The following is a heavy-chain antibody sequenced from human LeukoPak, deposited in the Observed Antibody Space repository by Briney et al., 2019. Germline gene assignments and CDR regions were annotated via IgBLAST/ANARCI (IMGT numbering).Heavy chain of an antibody. CDR1: GFTFSSYA. V-gene: IGHV3-30*04. CDR2: ISYDGSNK. CDR3: AREGGGYEGNYYYYYGMDV. D-gene: IGHD5-12*01. J-gene: IGHJ6*02. Sequence: PGRSLRLSCAASGFTFSSYAMHWVRQASGKGLEWVAVISYDGSNKYYADSVKGRFTISRDNSKNTLYLQMNSLRAEDTAVYYCAREGGGYEGNYYYYYGMDVWGQGTTVTVSS.